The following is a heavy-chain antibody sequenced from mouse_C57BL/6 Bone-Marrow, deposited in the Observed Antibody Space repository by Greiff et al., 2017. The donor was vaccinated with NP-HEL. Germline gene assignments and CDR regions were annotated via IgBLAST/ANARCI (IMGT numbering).Heavy chain of an antibody. CDR2: INPYNGGT. CDR1: GYTFTDYY. CDR3: ARVDYDDY. V-gene: IGHV1-19*01. Sequence: EVQLVESGPVLVKPGASVKMSCKASGYTFTDYYMNWVKQSHGKSLEWIGVINPYNGGTSYNQKFKGKATLTVDKSSSTAYMELNSLTSEDSAVYYCARVDYDDYWGQGTTLTVSS. D-gene: IGHD2-4*01. J-gene: IGHJ2*01.